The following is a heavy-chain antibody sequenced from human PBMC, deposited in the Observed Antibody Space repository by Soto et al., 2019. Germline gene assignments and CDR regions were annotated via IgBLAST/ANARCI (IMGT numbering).Heavy chain of an antibody. D-gene: IGHD2-15*01. J-gene: IGHJ4*02. Sequence: QVQLVQSGAEVKKPGASVKVSCKASGYTFTSYAMHWVRQAPGQRLEWMGWINAGNGNTKYSQKFQGRVTITRDTSASTAYMELSSLRSEDTAVYYCARVVGYCSGGSCWIGPIDYWGQGTLVSVSS. V-gene: IGHV1-3*01. CDR3: ARVVGYCSGGSCWIGPIDY. CDR2: INAGNGNT. CDR1: GYTFTSYA.